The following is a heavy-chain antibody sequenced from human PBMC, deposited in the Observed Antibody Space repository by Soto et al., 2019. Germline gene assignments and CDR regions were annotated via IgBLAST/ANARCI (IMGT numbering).Heavy chain of an antibody. CDR1: GGSFSGFY. J-gene: IGHJ6*02. Sequence: PSETLSLTCAVYGGSFSGFYWSWIRQSPGKGLEWIGEIYHRGNTNYNPSLKTRVSISVDASKNQFSLNLTSVTAADTAVYYCARAHSTTVINLKWGAMDFWGQGTTVTVSS. D-gene: IGHD3-22*01. CDR3: ARAHSTTVINLKWGAMDF. V-gene: IGHV4-34*01. CDR2: IYHRGNT.